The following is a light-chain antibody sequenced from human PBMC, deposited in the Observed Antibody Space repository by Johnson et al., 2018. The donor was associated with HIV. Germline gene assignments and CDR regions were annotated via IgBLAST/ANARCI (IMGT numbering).Light chain of an antibody. Sequence: QSVLTQPPSVSAAPGQKVTISCSGSSSNIGNNYVSWYQQLPGTAPTLLIYDNNKRPSGIPDRFSGSKSGTSATLGIPGLKTGDEADYYCGTWDSSLREVFGTGTKVTVL. CDR3: GTWDSSLREV. CDR1: SSNIGNNY. J-gene: IGLJ1*01. CDR2: DNN. V-gene: IGLV1-51*01.